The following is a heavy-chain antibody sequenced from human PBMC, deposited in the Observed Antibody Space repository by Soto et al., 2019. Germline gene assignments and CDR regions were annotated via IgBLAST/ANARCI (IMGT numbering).Heavy chain of an antibody. D-gene: IGHD3-10*01. CDR1: GGSISSYY. CDR2: IYYSGST. Sequence: SETLSLTCTVSGGSISSYYCSWIRQPPGKGLEWIGYIYYSGSTNYNPSLKSRVTISVDTSKNQFSLKLSSVTAADTAVYYCARDMVRGVNGMDVWGQGTTVTVSS. CDR3: ARDMVRGVNGMDV. V-gene: IGHV4-59*01. J-gene: IGHJ6*02.